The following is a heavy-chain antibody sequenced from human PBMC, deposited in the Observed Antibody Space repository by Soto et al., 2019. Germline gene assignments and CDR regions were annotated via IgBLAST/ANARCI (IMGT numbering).Heavy chain of an antibody. CDR1: GFPFNNAW. Sequence: EVQLVESGGGLVKPGGSLRLSCAASGFPFNNAWINWVRQVPGKGLEWVGGVKSKADGGSGDYAAPVKGRFVVSRDDSKDIVYLQMNSLKIEDTGVYYCTTDSRTTLPEIRFDYWGHGTQVTVSS. D-gene: IGHD1-26*01. V-gene: IGHV3-15*07. CDR3: TTDSRTTLPEIRFDY. J-gene: IGHJ4*01. CDR2: VKSKADGGSG.